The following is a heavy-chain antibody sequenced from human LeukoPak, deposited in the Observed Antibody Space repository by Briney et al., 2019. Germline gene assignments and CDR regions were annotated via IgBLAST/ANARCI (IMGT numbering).Heavy chain of an antibody. CDR3: AKNGQSGFSFDP. V-gene: IGHV4-34*01. J-gene: IGHJ5*02. CDR2: GSDSGGT. D-gene: IGHD1-26*01. CDR1: GGSLNGHY. Sequence: SETLSLTCAVYGGSLNGHYWSWIRQPPGKGLEWIGEGSDSGGTKFNPSLKSRATISADTSKNQLSLRLRSVTAADTAVYYCAKNGQSGFSFDPWGQGTLVTVSS.